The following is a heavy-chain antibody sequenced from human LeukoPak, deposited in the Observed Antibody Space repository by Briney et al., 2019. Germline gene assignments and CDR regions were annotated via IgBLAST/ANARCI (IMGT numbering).Heavy chain of an antibody. V-gene: IGHV3-43D*03. Sequence: GGSLRLSCAASGFAFDDYAMHWVRQAPGKGLERVSLISWDGGSPYYADSVKGRFTISRDNSKNSLYLQMNSLRAEDTALYYCATGSYYYDSSGYYYGYDAFNIWGQGTMVTVSS. CDR3: ATGSYYYDSSGYYYGYDAFNI. D-gene: IGHD3-22*01. CDR1: GFAFDDYA. CDR2: ISWDGGSP. J-gene: IGHJ3*02.